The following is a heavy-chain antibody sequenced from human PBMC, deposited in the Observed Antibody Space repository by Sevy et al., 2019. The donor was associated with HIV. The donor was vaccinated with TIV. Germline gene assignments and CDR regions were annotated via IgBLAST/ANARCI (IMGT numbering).Heavy chain of an antibody. Sequence: GGSLRLSCAASGFTFHNYAMTWVRQAPGKGLEWVSTISGSGGTTFYADSVRGRFTISRDFSKNTVSLQTILLKAEDTAVYYCAKERGNIASCSGGSCYGGFDYWGQGTRVTVSS. CDR3: AKERGNIASCSGGSCYGGFDY. J-gene: IGHJ4*02. CDR1: GFTFHNYA. CDR2: ISGSGGTT. D-gene: IGHD2-15*01. V-gene: IGHV3-23*01.